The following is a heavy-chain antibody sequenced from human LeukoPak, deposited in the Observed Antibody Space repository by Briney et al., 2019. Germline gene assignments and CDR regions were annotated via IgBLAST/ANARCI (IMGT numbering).Heavy chain of an antibody. CDR1: GDSVSSKSAA. CDR2: TYYRSKWFN. V-gene: IGHV6-1*01. Sequence: SQTLSLTCAISGDSVSSKSAAWNWIRQATSRGLEWLGRTYYRSKWFNDYAVSVKSRISVNPDTSKNQFSLQLNSVTPEDTAVYYCARDGSPGGNRGYEIWGQGTTVTVSS. J-gene: IGHJ6*02. D-gene: IGHD5-12*01. CDR3: ARDGSPGGNRGYEI.